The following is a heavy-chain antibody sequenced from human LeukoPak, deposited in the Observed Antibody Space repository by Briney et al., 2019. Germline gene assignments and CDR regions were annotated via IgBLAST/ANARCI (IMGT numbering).Heavy chain of an antibody. CDR3: ARDGRYCSSTSCSYYYYGMAV. CDR1: GFTFSSYW. Sequence: GGSLRLSCAASGFTFSSYWMSWVRQAPGKGLEWVANIKQDGSEKYYVDSVKGRFTISRDNAKNSLYLQMNSLRAEDTAVYYCARDGRYCSSTSCSYYYYGMAVWGQGTTVTVSS. D-gene: IGHD2-2*01. J-gene: IGHJ6*02. V-gene: IGHV3-7*01. CDR2: IKQDGSEK.